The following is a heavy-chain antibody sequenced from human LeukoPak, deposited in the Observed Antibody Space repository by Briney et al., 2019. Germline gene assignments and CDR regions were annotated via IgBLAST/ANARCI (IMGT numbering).Heavy chain of an antibody. Sequence: GGSLRLSCAASGFTFSSYSMNWVRQAPGEGLEWVSSISSSSSYIYYADSVKGRFTISRDNAKNSLYLQMNSLRAEDTAVYYCAREGDERYGGGFDYWGQGTLSPSPQ. V-gene: IGHV3-21*01. CDR1: GFTFSSYS. J-gene: IGHJ4*02. D-gene: IGHD5-24*01. CDR2: ISSSSSYI. CDR3: AREGDERYGGGFDY.